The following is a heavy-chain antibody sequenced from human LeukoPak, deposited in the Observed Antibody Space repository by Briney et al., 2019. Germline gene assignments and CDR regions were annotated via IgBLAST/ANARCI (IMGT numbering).Heavy chain of an antibody. D-gene: IGHD3-10*01. V-gene: IGHV1-18*01. Sequence: ASVKVSCKASGYTFTSYGISWVRQAPGQGLEWMGWISAYNGNTNYAQKLQGRVTMTTDTSTSTAYMELRSLRSDDTAVYYCARDRGVRGVISSPGSMDVWGKGTTVTVSS. J-gene: IGHJ6*04. CDR2: ISAYNGNT. CDR3: ARDRGVRGVISSPGSMDV. CDR1: GYTFTSYG.